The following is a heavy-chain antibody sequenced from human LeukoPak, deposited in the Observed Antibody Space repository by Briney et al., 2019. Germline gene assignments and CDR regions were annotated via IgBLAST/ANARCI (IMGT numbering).Heavy chain of an antibody. V-gene: IGHV3-74*01. J-gene: IGHJ4*02. D-gene: IGHD2-8*02. CDR2: ITNDGSST. CDR1: GLTFSSHW. CDR3: VKEGWDKSYWYGRIDY. Sequence: GGSLRLSCAASGLTFSSHWMHWVRQAPGKGLVWVSRITNDGSSTTYADSVKGRFTISRDNPKNTLFLQMNSLRAEDTAVYYCVKEGWDKSYWYGRIDYWGQGTLVTVSS.